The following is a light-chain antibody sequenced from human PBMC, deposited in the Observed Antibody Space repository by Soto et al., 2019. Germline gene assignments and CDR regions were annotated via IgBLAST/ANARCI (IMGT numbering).Light chain of an antibody. CDR3: QHYYSYPIT. Sequence: AIRMTQSPSSFSASTGDRVTITCRASQGISSYLAWYQQKPGKAPKLLIYAASTLQSGVPSRFSGSGSGTDFTLTISCLQSEDFATYYCQHYYSYPITFGQGTRLE. CDR1: QGISSY. J-gene: IGKJ5*01. V-gene: IGKV1-8*01. CDR2: AAS.